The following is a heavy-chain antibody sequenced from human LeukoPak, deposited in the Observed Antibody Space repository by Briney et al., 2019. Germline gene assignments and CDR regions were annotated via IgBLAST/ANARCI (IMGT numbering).Heavy chain of an antibody. CDR2: IYSGGST. CDR1: GFTVSSNY. Sequence: GGSLRLSGAASGFTVSSNYMSWVRQAPGKGLEWVSVIYSGGSTYYADSVKGRFTISRDNSKNTLYLQMNSLRAEDTAVYYCARSYCGGDCFLVGYYGMDVWGQGTTVTVSS. J-gene: IGHJ6*02. CDR3: ARSYCGGDCFLVGYYGMDV. D-gene: IGHD2-21*02. V-gene: IGHV3-66*01.